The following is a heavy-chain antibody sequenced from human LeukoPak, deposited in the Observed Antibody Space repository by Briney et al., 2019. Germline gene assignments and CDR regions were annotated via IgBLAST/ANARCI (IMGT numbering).Heavy chain of an antibody. CDR3: ARDTLASRTTDY. Sequence: PGGSLRLSCAASGSIFSSYTINWVRQAPGKGPEWVSSISSSSSYIYYADSVKGRFTISRDNARNSLYLQMNSLRAEDTAVYYCARDTLASRTTDYWGQGTLVTVSS. CDR2: ISSSSSYI. CDR1: GSIFSSYT. D-gene: IGHD1-1*01. J-gene: IGHJ4*02. V-gene: IGHV3-21*01.